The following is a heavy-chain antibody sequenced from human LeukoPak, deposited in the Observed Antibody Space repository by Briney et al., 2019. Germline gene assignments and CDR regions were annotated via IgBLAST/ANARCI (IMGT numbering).Heavy chain of an antibody. D-gene: IGHD3-3*02. CDR2: ISSSGSTI. J-gene: IGHJ4*02. CDR3: AKVGFLEWLFYYPPGYYFDY. Sequence: GGSLRLSCAASGFTFSSYEMNWVRQAPGKGLEWVSYISSSGSTIYYADSVKGRFTISRDNAKNSLYLQMNSLRAEDTAVYYCAKVGFLEWLFYYPPGYYFDYWGQGTLVTVSS. V-gene: IGHV3-48*03. CDR1: GFTFSSYE.